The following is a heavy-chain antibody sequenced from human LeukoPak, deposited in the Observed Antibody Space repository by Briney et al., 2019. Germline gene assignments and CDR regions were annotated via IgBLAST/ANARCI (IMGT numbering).Heavy chain of an antibody. J-gene: IGHJ4*02. Sequence: GASVKVSCKASGYTFTDYYMHWVQQAPGKGLEWMGRVDPEDGETIYAEKFQGRVTITADTSTDTAYMELSSLRSEDTAVYYCATVPFGAARRGGSPPFDYWGQGTLVTVSS. V-gene: IGHV1-69-2*01. CDR3: ATVPFGAARRGGSPPFDY. CDR2: VDPEDGET. D-gene: IGHD6-6*01. CDR1: GYTFTDYY.